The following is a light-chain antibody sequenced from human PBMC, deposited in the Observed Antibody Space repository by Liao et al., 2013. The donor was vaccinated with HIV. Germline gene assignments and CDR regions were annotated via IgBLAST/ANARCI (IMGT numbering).Light chain of an antibody. CDR2: QDS. V-gene: IGLV3-1*01. CDR1: KLGHKY. J-gene: IGLJ1*01. CDR3: QAWDGDTAV. Sequence: SYELTQPPSVSVSPGQTASITCSGDKLGHKYAYWYQQKPGQSPVLVIYQDSKRPSGIPERFSGSNSGNTATLTISGTQAMDEADYYCQAWDGDTAVFGTGTRITVL.